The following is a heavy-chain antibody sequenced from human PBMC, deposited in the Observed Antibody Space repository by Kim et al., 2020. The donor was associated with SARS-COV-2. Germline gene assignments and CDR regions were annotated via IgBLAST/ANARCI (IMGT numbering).Heavy chain of an antibody. CDR3: ARGIGVAIVAAHGMDV. V-gene: IGHV3-11*05. D-gene: IGHD5-12*01. Sequence: SVKGRFTISRDNAKNSLYLQMNSLRAEDTAVYYCARGIGVAIVAAHGMDVWGQGTTVTVSS. J-gene: IGHJ6*02.